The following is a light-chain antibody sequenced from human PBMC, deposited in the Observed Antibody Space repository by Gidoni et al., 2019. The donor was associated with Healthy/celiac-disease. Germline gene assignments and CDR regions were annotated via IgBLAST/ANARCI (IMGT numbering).Light chain of an antibody. V-gene: IGLV3-19*01. J-gene: IGLJ2*01. CDR2: GKN. CDR3: NARDSSGNHLV. CDR1: SLRSYY. Sequence: SSELTQDPAVSLALGQTVRITCQGDSLRSYYASWYQQKPGQAPVLVIYGKNNRPSGIPDRFPGSSSGNTASLTITGAQAEDEADYYCNARDSSGNHLVFGGGTKLTVL.